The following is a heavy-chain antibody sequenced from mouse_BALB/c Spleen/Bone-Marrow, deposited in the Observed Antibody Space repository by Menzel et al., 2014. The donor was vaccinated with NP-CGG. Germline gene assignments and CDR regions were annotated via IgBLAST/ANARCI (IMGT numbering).Heavy chain of an antibody. J-gene: IGHJ1*01. CDR2: SNPINGGS. CDR3: TRSNYGYWYFDV. V-gene: IGHV1S81*02. CDR1: GYTFSNYY. D-gene: IGHD1-1*01. Sequence: VHLVESGAELVKPGASVKLSCKASGYTFSNYYMYWVKQRPGQGLEWIGESNPINGGSNFNEKFKSKATLTVDKSSSTAYMQLSSLTSEDSAVYYCTRSNYGYWYFDVWGAGTTVTVSS.